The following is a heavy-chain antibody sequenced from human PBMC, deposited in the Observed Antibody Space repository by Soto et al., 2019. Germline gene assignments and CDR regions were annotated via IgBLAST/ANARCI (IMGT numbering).Heavy chain of an antibody. J-gene: IGHJ6*02. CDR1: GYTFTSYD. D-gene: IGHD3-22*01. V-gene: IGHV1-8*01. CDR3: ARNPVVIRSKTGSRAYYGMDV. Sequence: ASVKVSCKASGYTFTSYDTNWVRQATGQGLEWMGWMNPNSGNTGYAQKLQGRVTMTRNTSISTAYMELSSLRSDDTAVYYCARNPVVIRSKTGSRAYYGMDVWGQGTTVTVSS. CDR2: MNPNSGNT.